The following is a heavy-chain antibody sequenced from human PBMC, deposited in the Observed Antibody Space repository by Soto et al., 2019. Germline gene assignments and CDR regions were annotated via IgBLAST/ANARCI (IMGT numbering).Heavy chain of an antibody. CDR2: ISAYNGNT. D-gene: IGHD3-3*01. V-gene: IGHV1-18*01. J-gene: IGHJ4*02. CDR1: GYTFTSYG. Sequence: QVQLVQSGAEVKKPGASVKVSCKASGYTFTSYGISWVRQAPGQGLEWMGWISAYNGNTNYAQKLQGRVTMTTDTSTSTAYMELRSLRSDDTAVYYCARDDAKIAICGVVIPFDYWGQGTLVTVSS. CDR3: ARDDAKIAICGVVIPFDY.